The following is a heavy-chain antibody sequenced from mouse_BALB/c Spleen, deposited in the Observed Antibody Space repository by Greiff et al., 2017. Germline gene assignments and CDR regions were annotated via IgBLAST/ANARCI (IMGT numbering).Heavy chain of an antibody. Sequence: VQLQQSGAELARPGASVKLSCKASGYTFTGYCMQWVKQRPGQGLEWIGAIYPGDGDTSYTQKFKGKATLTADKSSSTAYMQLSSLTSEDSAVYYCARGADYYAMDYWGQGTSVTVSA. V-gene: IGHV1-87*01. J-gene: IGHJ4*01. CDR1: GYTFTGYC. D-gene: IGHD6-1*01. CDR2: IYPGDGDT. CDR3: ARGADYYAMDY.